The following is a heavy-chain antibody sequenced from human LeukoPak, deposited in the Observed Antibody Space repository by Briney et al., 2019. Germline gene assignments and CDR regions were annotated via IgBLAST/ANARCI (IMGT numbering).Heavy chain of an antibody. CDR1: GGTFSSYA. V-gene: IGHV1-69*06. CDR2: IIPIFGTA. J-gene: IGHJ6*03. Sequence: SVKVSCKASGGTFSSYAISWVRQAPGQGLEWMGGIIPIFGTANYAQKFQGRVTITADKSTSTAYMELSSLRSEDTAVYYCARVVRAYYYYYYMDVWGKGTTVTVSS. CDR3: ARVVRAYYYYYYMDV.